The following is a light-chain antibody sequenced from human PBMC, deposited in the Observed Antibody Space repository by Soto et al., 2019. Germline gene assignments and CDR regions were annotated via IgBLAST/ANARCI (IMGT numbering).Light chain of an antibody. J-gene: IGLJ7*01. CDR1: ISDIGGYNF. Sequence: QSALTQPASVSGSPGQSITISCTGTISDIGGYNFISWYQHHPGKAPKLVIYDVNNRPSGISYRFSGSKSGNTASLTISGLQAEDEADYYCAAWDDSLSGAVFGGGTQLTVL. V-gene: IGLV2-14*01. CDR2: DVN. CDR3: AAWDDSLSGAV.